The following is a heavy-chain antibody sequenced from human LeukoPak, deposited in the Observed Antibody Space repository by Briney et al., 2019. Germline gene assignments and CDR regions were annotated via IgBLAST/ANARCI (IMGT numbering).Heavy chain of an antibody. CDR3: ARGSKYYDFWSGYLELDRTRSPRGPTDVFDI. CDR2: IIPIFGTA. Sequence: SVKVSCKASGGTFSSYAISWVRQAPGQGLEWMGGIIPIFGTANYAQNFQGRVTIIADESTSTAYMELSSLRSQDTAVYYCARGSKYYDFWSGYLELDRTRSPRGPTDVFDIWGQGTMVTVSS. CDR1: GGTFSSYA. J-gene: IGHJ3*02. V-gene: IGHV1-69*01. D-gene: IGHD3-3*01.